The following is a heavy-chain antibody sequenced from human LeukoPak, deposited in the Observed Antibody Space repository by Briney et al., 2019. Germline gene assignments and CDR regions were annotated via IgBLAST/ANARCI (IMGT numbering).Heavy chain of an antibody. D-gene: IGHD5-12*01. Sequence: ASVKVSCKASGYTFTSYGISWVRQAPGQGLEWMGWISAYNGNTNYAQKLQGRVTMTTDTSTSTAYMELRSLRSDDTAVYYCARVIYSGYDEGALDYWGQEPWSPSPQ. J-gene: IGHJ4*01. CDR2: ISAYNGNT. CDR1: GYTFTSYG. CDR3: ARVIYSGYDEGALDY. V-gene: IGHV1-18*01.